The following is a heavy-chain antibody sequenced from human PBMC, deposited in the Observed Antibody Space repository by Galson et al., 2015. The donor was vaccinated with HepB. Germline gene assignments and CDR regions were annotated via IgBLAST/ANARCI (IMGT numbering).Heavy chain of an antibody. CDR2: ISSSSSYI. J-gene: IGHJ4*02. CDR1: GFTFSSYS. V-gene: IGHV3-21*01. CDR3: ASAIKYCNGGSCQPGDY. Sequence: SLRLSCAASGFTFSSYSMNWVRQAPGKGLEWVSSISSSSSYIYYADSVKGRFTISRDNAKNSLYLQMNSLRAEDTAVYYCASAIKYCNGGSCQPGDYWGQGTLVTVSS. D-gene: IGHD2-15*01.